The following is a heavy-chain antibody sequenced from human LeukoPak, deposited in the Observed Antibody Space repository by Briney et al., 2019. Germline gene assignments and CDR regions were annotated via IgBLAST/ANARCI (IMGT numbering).Heavy chain of an antibody. D-gene: IGHD3-16*01. CDR1: GFTFSNYW. CDR2: INERATII. Sequence: GALRLSCAASGFTFSNYWMHWVRQAPGKGLEWVSRINERATIISYADSVKGRFTISRENARNTLYPQMNSLTAEDTAVYYCVRDLILVWTPGDDFDHWGQGTLVTVSS. CDR3: VRDLILVWTPGDDFDH. V-gene: IGHV3-74*01. J-gene: IGHJ4*02.